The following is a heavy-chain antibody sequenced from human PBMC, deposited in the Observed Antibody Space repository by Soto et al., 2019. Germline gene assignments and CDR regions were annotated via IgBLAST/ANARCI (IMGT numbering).Heavy chain of an antibody. CDR3: ARRYGDYWEDRFDY. D-gene: IGHD4-17*01. Sequence: PSETLSLTCTVSGGSISSYYWSWIRQPPGKGLEWIGYIYYSGSTNYNPSLKSRVTISVDTSKNQFSLKLSSVTAADTAVYYCARRYGDYWEDRFDYWGQGTLVTVSS. CDR1: GGSISSYY. J-gene: IGHJ4*02. CDR2: IYYSGST. V-gene: IGHV4-59*01.